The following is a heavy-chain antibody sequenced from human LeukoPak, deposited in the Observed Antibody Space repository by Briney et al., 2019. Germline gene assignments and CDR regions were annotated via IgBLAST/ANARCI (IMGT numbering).Heavy chain of an antibody. V-gene: IGHV3-21*01. J-gene: IGHJ4*02. CDR1: GFTFSSYS. Sequence: GGSLRLSCAASGFTFSSYSMNWVRQAPGKGLEWVSSISSSSSYIYYADSVKGRFIISRDNAKNSLYLQMNSLRAEDTAVYYCARSTRRDYSYGPWGQGTLVTVSS. D-gene: IGHD5-18*01. CDR2: ISSSSSYI. CDR3: ARSTRRDYSYGP.